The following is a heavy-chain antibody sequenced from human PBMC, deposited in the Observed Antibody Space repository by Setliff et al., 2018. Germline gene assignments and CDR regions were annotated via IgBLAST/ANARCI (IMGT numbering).Heavy chain of an antibody. J-gene: IGHJ6*02. D-gene: IGHD2-21*02. CDR1: GFTFSSYG. Sequence: GGSLRLSCAASGFTFSSYGMHWVRQAPGKGLEWVAFIRYDGSNKYYADSVKGRFTISRDNAKNSLYLQMNSLRAEDTAVYYCARELAVVTARIYYYGMDVWGQGTTVTVSS. CDR2: IRYDGSNK. V-gene: IGHV3-30*02. CDR3: ARELAVVTARIYYYGMDV.